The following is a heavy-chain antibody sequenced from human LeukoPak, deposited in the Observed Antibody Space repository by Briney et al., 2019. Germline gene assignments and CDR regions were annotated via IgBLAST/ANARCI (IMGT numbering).Heavy chain of an antibody. CDR1: GFTLSRYW. D-gene: IGHD3-16*01. V-gene: IGHV3-7*05. CDR3: ARLSRLHLGELLN. Sequence: GGSLRLSCEASGFTLSRYWMSWVRQAPGKGLEWVANIKESGSEKDYVDSVKGRFTISRDNAKNSLYLQMNSLRVEDTAVYYCARLSRLHLGELLNWGQGTLVTVSS. CDR2: IKESGSEK. J-gene: IGHJ4*02.